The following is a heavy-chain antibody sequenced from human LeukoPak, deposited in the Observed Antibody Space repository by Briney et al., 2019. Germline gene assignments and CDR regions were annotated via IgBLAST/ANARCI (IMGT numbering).Heavy chain of an antibody. V-gene: IGHV3-23*01. J-gene: IGHJ4*02. CDR3: GKGNTASRPGFVD. Sequence: GGSLRLSCAASGFTFSSYAMSWVRQAPGKGLEWLSSISGSGDSVFYADSVKGRFTISRDNSLNTLHLQMNSLRAEDTAFYYCGKGNTASRPGFVDWGQGTLVTVSS. CDR2: ISGSGDSV. D-gene: IGHD5-18*01. CDR1: GFTFSSYA.